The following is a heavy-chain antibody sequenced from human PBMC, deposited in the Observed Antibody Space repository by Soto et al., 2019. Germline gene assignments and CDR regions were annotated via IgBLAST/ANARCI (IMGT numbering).Heavy chain of an antibody. CDR2: ISAYNGNT. V-gene: IGHV1-18*01. CDR1: GYPFTSYG. Sequence: ASLKVSCKTSGYPFTSYGISWVRQAPGQGLEWMGWISAYNGNTNYAQKLQGRVTMTTDTSTSTAYMELRSLRSDDTAAYYCARDDDILTGFSNRIDSWGQGTLVTVSS. J-gene: IGHJ4*02. D-gene: IGHD3-9*01. CDR3: ARDDDILTGFSNRIDS.